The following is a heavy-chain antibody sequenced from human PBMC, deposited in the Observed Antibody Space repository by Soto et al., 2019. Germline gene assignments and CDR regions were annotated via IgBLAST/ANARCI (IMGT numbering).Heavy chain of an antibody. CDR3: AKDRSTMRWFDP. D-gene: IGHD1-1*01. Sequence: SETLSLTCAVSGASVRSYHWSWIRQAAGKGPEWIGRIQMSGTTNYNPSLKTRVTMSLDTSKNEVSLRMTSVTAADTAVYFCAKDRSTMRWFDPCGQRILVTVSS. V-gene: IGHV4-4*07. CDR2: IQMSGTT. CDR1: GASVRSYH. J-gene: IGHJ5*02.